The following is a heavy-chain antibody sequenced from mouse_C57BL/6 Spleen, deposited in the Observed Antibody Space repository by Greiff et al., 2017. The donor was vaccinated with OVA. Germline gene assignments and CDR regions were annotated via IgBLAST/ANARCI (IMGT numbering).Heavy chain of an antibody. CDR3: ARSRDDGYYAWFAY. CDR1: GYTFTDYY. V-gene: IGHV1-26*01. Sequence: EVQLQQSGPELVKPGASVKISCKASGYTFTDYYMNWVKQSHGQSLEWIGDINPNNGGTSYNQKFKGKATLTVDKSSSTAYMELRSLTSEDSAVYYCARSRDDGYYAWFAYWGQGTLVTVSA. CDR2: INPNNGGT. D-gene: IGHD2-3*01. J-gene: IGHJ3*01.